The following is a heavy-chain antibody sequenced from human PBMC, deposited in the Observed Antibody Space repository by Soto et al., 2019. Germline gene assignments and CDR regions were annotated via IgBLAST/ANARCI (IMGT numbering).Heavy chain of an antibody. J-gene: IGHJ5*02. V-gene: IGHV5-10-1*03. CDR1: GYSFTSYW. Sequence: EVQLVQSGAEVKKPGESLRISCKGSGYSFTSYWISWVRQMPGKGLEWMGRIDPSDSYTDYSPSFQGHVTISADKSISTAYLQWSSLKASDTAMYYCARSYVVVTAYNWFDPWGRGTLVTVSS. CDR3: ARSYVVVTAYNWFDP. CDR2: IDPSDSYT. D-gene: IGHD2-21*02.